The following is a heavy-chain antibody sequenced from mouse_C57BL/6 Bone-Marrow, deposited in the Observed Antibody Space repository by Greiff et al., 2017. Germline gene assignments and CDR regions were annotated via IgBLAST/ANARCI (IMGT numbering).Heavy chain of an antibody. CDR1: GSNIKDDY. CDR3: TTFGYEDY. J-gene: IGHJ2*01. D-gene: IGHD2-2*01. CDR2: IDPENGDT. V-gene: IGHV14-4*01. Sequence: EVKLQEPGAELVRPGASVKLSCTASGSNIKDDYMHWVKQRPEQGLEWIGWIDPENGDTEYASKFQGKATITADTSSNTAYLQLSSLTSEDAAVYYCTTFGYEDYWGKGTTLTVSS.